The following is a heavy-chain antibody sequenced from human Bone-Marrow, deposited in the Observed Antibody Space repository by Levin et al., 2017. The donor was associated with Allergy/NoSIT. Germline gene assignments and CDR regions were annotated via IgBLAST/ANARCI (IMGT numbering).Heavy chain of an antibody. CDR3: ARLPNWQYYYFDY. V-gene: IGHV4-4*02. J-gene: IGHJ4*02. Sequence: PSETLSLTCVVSGGSISRSNWWSWVRQPPGKGLEWIGEIYYSGSTNYNPSFESRATLSVDTSNNQFSLRLTSVTATDTAVYYCARLPNWQYYYFDYWGPGIEVTVSS. CDR1: GGSISRSNW. D-gene: IGHD7-27*01. CDR2: IYYSGST.